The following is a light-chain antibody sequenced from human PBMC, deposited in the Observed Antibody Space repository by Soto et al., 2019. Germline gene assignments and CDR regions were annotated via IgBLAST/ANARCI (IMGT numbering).Light chain of an antibody. CDR1: QDISNY. Sequence: DIQMTQSPSSLSSSVGDRVTITCQASQDISNYLNWYQQKPGKAPKLLIYDASNLETGAPSRFSGSGSRTYFTFTISSLQPEEIATYYCQEYDNLPPPSFDGGTKVEIK. J-gene: IGKJ4*01. V-gene: IGKV1-33*01. CDR3: QEYDNLPPPS. CDR2: DAS.